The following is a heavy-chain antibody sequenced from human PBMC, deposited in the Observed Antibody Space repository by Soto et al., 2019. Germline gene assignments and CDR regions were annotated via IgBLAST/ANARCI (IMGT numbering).Heavy chain of an antibody. D-gene: IGHD2-21*02. V-gene: IGHV1-3*01. CDR1: GYTFTSYA. Sequence: ASVKVSCKASGYTFTSYAMHWVRQAPGQRLEWMGWINAGNGNTKYSQKFQGRVTITRETCASTAYMELSSLRSEDTGVYYCARSIVVVTELDYWSQGTLVTVCS. CDR2: INAGNGNT. J-gene: IGHJ4*02. CDR3: ARSIVVVTELDY.